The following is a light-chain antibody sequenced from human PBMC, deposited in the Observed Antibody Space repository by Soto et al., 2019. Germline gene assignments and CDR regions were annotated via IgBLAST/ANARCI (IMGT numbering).Light chain of an antibody. CDR2: EVT. Sequence: SALTQPASVSGSPGQSIAISCTGTSGDVGGYDYVSWYQQHPDKAPKLMIYEVTKRPSWVSNRFSGSKSGNTASLTISGLQPEDEADYYCSSHTSGRTRVFGSGTKVTVL. V-gene: IGLV2-14*01. CDR3: SSHTSGRTRV. CDR1: SGDVGGYDY. J-gene: IGLJ1*01.